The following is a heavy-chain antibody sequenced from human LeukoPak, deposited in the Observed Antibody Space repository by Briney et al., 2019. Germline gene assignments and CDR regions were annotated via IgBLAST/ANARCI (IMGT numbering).Heavy chain of an antibody. CDR3: ARDSYAMPGAFDY. V-gene: IGHV3-48*04. CDR1: GLTFDTYS. Sequence: GGSLRLSCTVSGLTFDTYSMNWVRQAPGKGLEWVSYISSSSSTIYYADSVKGRFTISRDNAKNSLYLQMNSQRAEDTAVYYCARDSYAMPGAFDYWGQGTLVTVSS. CDR2: ISSSSSTI. J-gene: IGHJ4*02. D-gene: IGHD2-2*01.